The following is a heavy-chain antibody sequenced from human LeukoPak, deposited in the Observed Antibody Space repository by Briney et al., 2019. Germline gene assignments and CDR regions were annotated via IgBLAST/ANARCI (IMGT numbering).Heavy chain of an antibody. CDR2: ITSSSSYI. J-gene: IGHJ4*02. D-gene: IGHD6-13*01. CDR1: GFTFSSYS. CDR3: ARHGYSSSWYRRGLVY. V-gene: IGHV3-21*01. Sequence: PGGSLRLSCVVSGFTFSSYSMNWVRQAPGKGLEWVSSITSSSSYIYYTDSVKGRFTISRDNAKNSLYLQMNSLRAEDTAVYYCARHGYSSSWYRRGLVYWGQGTLVTVSS.